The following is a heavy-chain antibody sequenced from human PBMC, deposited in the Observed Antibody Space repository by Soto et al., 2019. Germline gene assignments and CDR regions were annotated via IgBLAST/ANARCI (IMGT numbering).Heavy chain of an antibody. CDR3: ARGTAMVTPDY. V-gene: IGHV4-31*03. D-gene: IGHD5-18*01. J-gene: IGHJ4*02. CDR1: GGSISSGGYY. CDR2: IYYSVST. Sequence: QVQLQESGPGLVKPSQTLSLTCTVSGGSISSGGYYWSWIRQHPGKGLEWIGYIYYSVSTYYNPSLTSRVTISVDTSKNQFSLKLSSVTAADTAVYYCARGTAMVTPDYWGQGTLVTVSS.